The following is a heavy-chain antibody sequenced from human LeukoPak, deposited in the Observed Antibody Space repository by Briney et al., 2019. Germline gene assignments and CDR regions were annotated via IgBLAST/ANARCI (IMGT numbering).Heavy chain of an antibody. J-gene: IGHJ5*02. CDR2: IHYSGST. D-gene: IGHD5-18*01. Sequence: SETLSLTCTVSGGSITNYYWTWIRQPPGKGLEWIGYIHYSGSTNYNPSLKSRVTISVDTSKNQFSLKLSSVTAADTAVYYCAGDTAMVGGWFDPWGQGTLVTVSS. V-gene: IGHV4-59*12. CDR3: AGDTAMVGGWFDP. CDR1: GGSITNYY.